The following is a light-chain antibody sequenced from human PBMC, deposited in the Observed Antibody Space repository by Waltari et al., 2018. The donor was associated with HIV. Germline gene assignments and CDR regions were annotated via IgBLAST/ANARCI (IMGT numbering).Light chain of an antibody. CDR1: SSNIGAGYD. Sequence: QSVLTQPPSVSGAPGQRVTISCPGTSSNIGAGYDVHWYQQVPGTAPKLLIYGDSNRPSGVPDRFTGSKSGTSASLVITGLQAEDEADYYCQSSDSSPLVIFGGGTKLTVL. V-gene: IGLV1-40*01. CDR3: QSSDSSPLVI. CDR2: GDS. J-gene: IGLJ2*01.